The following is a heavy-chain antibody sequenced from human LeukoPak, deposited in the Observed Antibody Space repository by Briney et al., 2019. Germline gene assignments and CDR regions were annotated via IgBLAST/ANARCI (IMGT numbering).Heavy chain of an antibody. D-gene: IGHD2-15*01. J-gene: IGHJ4*02. V-gene: IGHV3-23*01. CDR1: GFTFSNYA. CDR2: MNGSGGKK. Sequence: GGSLRLSCVGSGFTFSNYAMSWVRQAPGKGLEWVSAMNGSGGKKYYADSVKGRFTISRDNSKNTLYLQMSSLRAEDTAVYYCAKWGCNGGSCYPFDYWGQGTLVTVSS. CDR3: AKWGCNGGSCYPFDY.